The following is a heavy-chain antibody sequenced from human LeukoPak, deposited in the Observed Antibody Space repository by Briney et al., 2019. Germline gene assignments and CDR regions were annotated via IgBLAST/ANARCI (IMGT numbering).Heavy chain of an antibody. Sequence: GASVKVSCKASGYTFTSYYMHWVRQAPGQGLEWMGWINPNSGGTNYAQKFQGWVTMTRDTSISTAYMELSRLRSDDTAVYYCARENMYNWFDPWGQGTLVTVSS. J-gene: IGHJ5*02. CDR3: ARENMYNWFDP. CDR1: GYTFTSYY. CDR2: INPNSGGT. V-gene: IGHV1-2*04.